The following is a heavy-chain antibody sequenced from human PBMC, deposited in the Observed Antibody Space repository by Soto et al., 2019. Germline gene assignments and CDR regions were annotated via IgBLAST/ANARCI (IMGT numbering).Heavy chain of an antibody. D-gene: IGHD3-22*01. V-gene: IGHV3-23*01. Sequence: PGGSVRLSCTASGFSFSTYPMNWVRQAPGKGLDWVSGISKTGGSTWYGDSVKGRFTISRDNAKNIVYLQMKSLRVEDTAVYYCARAPGTGYYDSSGYYYAWGQGNLVTVSS. CDR2: ISKTGGST. J-gene: IGHJ5*02. CDR3: ARAPGTGYYDSSGYYYA. CDR1: GFSFSTYP.